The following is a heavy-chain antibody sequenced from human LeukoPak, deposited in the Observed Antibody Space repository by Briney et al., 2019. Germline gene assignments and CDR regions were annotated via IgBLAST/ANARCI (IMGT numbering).Heavy chain of an antibody. Sequence: SETLSLTCTVSGYSISSGYCWGWIRQPPGKGLEWIGSIYHSGSTYYNPPLKSRVTISVDTSKNQFSLKLSSVTAADTAVYYCARYGNYFDYWGQGILVTVSS. J-gene: IGHJ4*02. V-gene: IGHV4-38-2*02. D-gene: IGHD4-17*01. CDR3: ARYGNYFDY. CDR2: IYHSGST. CDR1: GYSISSGYC.